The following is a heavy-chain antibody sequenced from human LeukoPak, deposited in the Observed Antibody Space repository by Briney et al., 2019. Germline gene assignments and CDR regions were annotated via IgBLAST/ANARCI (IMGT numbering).Heavy chain of an antibody. V-gene: IGHV4-39*07. J-gene: IGHJ4*02. Sequence: SETLSLTCTVSGGSISSSSYYWGWIRQPPGKGLEWIGSIYYSGSTYYNPSLKSRVTISVDTFKNQFSLKLSSVTAADTAVYYCAREESGIAAAGVDYWGQGTLVTVSS. CDR3: AREESGIAAAGVDY. CDR2: IYYSGST. CDR1: GGSISSSSYY. D-gene: IGHD6-13*01.